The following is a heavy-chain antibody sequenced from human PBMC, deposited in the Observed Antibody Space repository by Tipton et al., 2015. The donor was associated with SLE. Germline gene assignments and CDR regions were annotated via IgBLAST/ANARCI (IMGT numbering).Heavy chain of an antibody. J-gene: IGHJ4*02. CDR3: ARESPESATYVFDY. Sequence: TLSLTCIVSGDSISSHHWSWIRQPPGKGLEWIGYIYNSANNGRTSYNPSLKSRVTISVDTSKNQFSLKLSSVTAADTAVYYCARESPESATYVFDYWGQGTLVTVSS. CDR1: GDSISSHH. CDR2: IYNSANNGRT. V-gene: IGHV4-59*11. D-gene: IGHD3-10*02.